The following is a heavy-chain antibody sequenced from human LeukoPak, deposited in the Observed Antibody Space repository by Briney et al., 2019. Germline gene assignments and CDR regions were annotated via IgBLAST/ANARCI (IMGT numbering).Heavy chain of an antibody. CDR2: ISYDGSNK. J-gene: IGHJ4*02. D-gene: IGHD5-24*01. CDR1: GFTFSSYA. CDR3: ARVELEMATIYYFDY. V-gene: IGHV3-30-3*01. Sequence: GGSLRLSCAASGFTFSSYAMHWVRQAPGKGLEWVAVISYDGSNKYYADSVKGRFTISRDNSKNTLYLQMNSLRAEDTAAYYCARVELEMATIYYFDYWGQGTLVTVSS.